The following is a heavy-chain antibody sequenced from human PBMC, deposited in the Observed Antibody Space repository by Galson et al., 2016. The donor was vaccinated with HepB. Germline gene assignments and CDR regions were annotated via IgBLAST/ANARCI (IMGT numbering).Heavy chain of an antibody. CDR3: AKIKGRWVADY. Sequence: SLRLSCAASEFTFSNYGMSWVRQAPGKGLDWVSSISGSGGSTYYADSVKGRFTISRDNSKNTLYLQMNSLRAEDTAVYYCAKIKGRWVADYWGQGTLVTVSS. CDR1: EFTFSNYG. CDR2: ISGSGGST. D-gene: IGHD2-15*01. J-gene: IGHJ4*02. V-gene: IGHV3-23*01.